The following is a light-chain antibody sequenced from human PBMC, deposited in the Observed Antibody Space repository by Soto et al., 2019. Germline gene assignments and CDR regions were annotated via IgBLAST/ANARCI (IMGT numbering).Light chain of an antibody. CDR2: DVS. V-gene: IGLV2-11*01. CDR1: RSDVGGYNY. CDR3: CSYGGGNTPLV. Sequence: QSALTQPRSVSGSPGQSVTISCTGSRSDVGGYNYVSWYQQHPGKTPKLMIYDVSKRPSGVPGRFSGPKSGNTASLTISGLQAEDDADYYCCSYGGGNTPLVFGGGTKLTVL. J-gene: IGLJ2*01.